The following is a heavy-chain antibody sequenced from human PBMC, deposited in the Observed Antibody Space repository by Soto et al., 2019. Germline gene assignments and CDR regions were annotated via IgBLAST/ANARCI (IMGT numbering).Heavy chain of an antibody. V-gene: IGHV3-9*01. D-gene: IGHD3-10*01. J-gene: IGHJ6*02. CDR1: GFTFDDYA. Sequence: EVQLVESGGGLVQPGRSLRLSCAASGFTFDDYAMHWVRQAPGKGLEWISTISWNSGSIGYADSVKGRFTISRDNAKNSLYLQMNSLRAEDTALYYCARERLWFGELLEKYYHYYGMDVWGQGTAVTVSS. CDR3: ARERLWFGELLEKYYHYYGMDV. CDR2: ISWNSGSI.